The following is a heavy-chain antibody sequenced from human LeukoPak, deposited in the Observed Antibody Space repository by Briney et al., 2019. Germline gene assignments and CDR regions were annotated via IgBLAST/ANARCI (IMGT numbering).Heavy chain of an antibody. CDR1: GFSLSTSGVG. J-gene: IGHJ4*02. CDR2: IYWDDDK. Sequence: QTLTLTCTFSGFSLSTSGVGVGWIRQPPGKALEWLALIYWDDDKRYSPSLKSRLTITKDTSKNQVVLTMTNMDPVDTATYHCAHRRGYYDSSGYDLYYFDYWGQGTLVTVSS. V-gene: IGHV2-5*02. D-gene: IGHD3-22*01. CDR3: AHRRGYYDSSGYDLYYFDY.